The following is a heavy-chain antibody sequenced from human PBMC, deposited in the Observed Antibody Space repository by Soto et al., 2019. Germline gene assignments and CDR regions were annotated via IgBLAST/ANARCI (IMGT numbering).Heavy chain of an antibody. CDR2: ISYDGSNK. CDR3: ARNMRAFWDGSYSPSISPDY. J-gene: IGHJ4*02. CDR1: GFTFSSYA. V-gene: IGHV3-30-3*01. Sequence: QVQLVESGGGVVQPGRSLRLSCAASGFTFSSYAMNWVRQAPGTGLEWVAVISYDGSNKYYADSVKGRFTISRDNSKNTLYLQMNSLTAEDTAVYYWARNMRAFWDGSYSPSISPDYWGQGTLVTVSS. D-gene: IGHD3-3*01.